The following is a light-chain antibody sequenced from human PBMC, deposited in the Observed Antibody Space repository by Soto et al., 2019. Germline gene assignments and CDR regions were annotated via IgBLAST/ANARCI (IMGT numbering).Light chain of an antibody. CDR1: QDISIY. CDR2: DAS. Sequence: DIQMTQSPSTLSASVGDRVTISCRASQDISIYLAWYQQKPGKAPKLLIYDASSLESGVPSSFSGSGSGTEFTLTISSLQPADFATYYCQQYYDSSTFGLGTKVDIK. V-gene: IGKV1-5*01. CDR3: QQYYDSST. J-gene: IGKJ1*01.